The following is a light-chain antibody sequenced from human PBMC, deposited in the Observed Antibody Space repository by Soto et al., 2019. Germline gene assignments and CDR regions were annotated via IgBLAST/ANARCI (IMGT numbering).Light chain of an antibody. CDR1: QSVNNQ. J-gene: IGKJ4*01. Sequence: EIVLTQSPGTLSLSPGGTATLSCRASQSVNNQVAWYQQKPGQAPRLLIYDASNRATGIPARISGSGSGTDFTLTISSLETEDFAVYYCQHRRNWPLTFGGGTKV. V-gene: IGKV3-11*01. CDR3: QHRRNWPLT. CDR2: DAS.